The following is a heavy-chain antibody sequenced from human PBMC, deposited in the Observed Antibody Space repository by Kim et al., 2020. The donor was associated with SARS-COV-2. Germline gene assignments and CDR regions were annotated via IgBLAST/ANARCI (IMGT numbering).Heavy chain of an antibody. Sequence: SETLSLTCTVSGGSITSSSFSWGWIRQPPGKGLEWIGSIYYSGSTYYNPSLKSRVTISVDTSKNHFSLKLSSVTAADTAVYYCARAYDSSGYNFENWGQG. CDR3: ARAYDSSGYNFEN. D-gene: IGHD3-22*01. CDR1: GGSITSSSFS. J-gene: IGHJ4*02. CDR2: IYYSGST. V-gene: IGHV4-39*02.